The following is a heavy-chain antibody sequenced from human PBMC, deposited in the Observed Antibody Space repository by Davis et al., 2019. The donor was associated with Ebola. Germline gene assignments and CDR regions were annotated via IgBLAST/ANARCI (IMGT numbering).Heavy chain of an antibody. CDR2: ISGSGGST. Sequence: PGRSLRLSCAASGFTFSSYAMSWVRQAPGKGLEWVSAISGSGGSTYYADSVKGRFTISRDNSKNTLYLQMNSLRAEDTAVYYCAKARYSSSWYFSEYFQHWGQGTLVTVSS. D-gene: IGHD6-13*01. CDR3: AKARYSSSWYFSEYFQH. V-gene: IGHV3-23*01. J-gene: IGHJ1*01. CDR1: GFTFSSYA.